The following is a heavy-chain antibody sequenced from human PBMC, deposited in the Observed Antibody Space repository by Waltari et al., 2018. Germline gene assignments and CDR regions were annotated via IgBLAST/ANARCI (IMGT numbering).Heavy chain of an antibody. CDR2: IWSDENNK. D-gene: IGHD3-22*01. V-gene: IGHV3-30*02. CDR1: GCTFSNYG. CDR3: AKGPDSSGYFSTWLDP. Sequence: QVQLVESGGGVVQPGGSLRLSCAASGCTFSNYGLHWVRQVPGKGLEWVAFIWSDENNKHYADSVQGRFTISRDNSKNTVFLQMDRLTTDDTAVYYCAKGPDSSGYFSTWLDPWGQGILVTVSS. J-gene: IGHJ5*02.